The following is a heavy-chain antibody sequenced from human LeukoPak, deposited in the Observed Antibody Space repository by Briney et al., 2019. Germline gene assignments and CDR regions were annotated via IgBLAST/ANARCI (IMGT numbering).Heavy chain of an antibody. CDR1: GFTFSSYW. D-gene: IGHD3-16*01. J-gene: IGHJ6*02. CDR2: INHNGNVN. V-gene: IGHV3-7*01. Sequence: GGSLRLSCAASGFTFSSYWMNWARQAPGKGLEWVASINHNGNVNYYVDSVKGRFTISRDNAKNSLYLQMNSLRAEDTAVYYCARDMGVAGESRIYYYYYGMDVWGQGTTVTVSS. CDR3: ARDMGVAGESRIYYYYYGMDV.